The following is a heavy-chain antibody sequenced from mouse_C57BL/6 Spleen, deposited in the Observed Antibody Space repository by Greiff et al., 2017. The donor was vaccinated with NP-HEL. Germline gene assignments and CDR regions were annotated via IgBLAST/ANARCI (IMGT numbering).Heavy chain of an antibody. D-gene: IGHD1-1*01. Sequence: QVHVKQPGAELVRPGTSVKLSCKASGYTFTSYWMHWVKQRPGQGLEWIGVIDPSDSYTNYNQKFKGKATLTVDTSSSTAYMQLSSLTSEDSAVYYCARYYYGSSYDFAYWGQGTLVTVSA. V-gene: IGHV1-59*01. CDR3: ARYYYGSSYDFAY. CDR1: GYTFTSYW. J-gene: IGHJ3*01. CDR2: IDPSDSYT.